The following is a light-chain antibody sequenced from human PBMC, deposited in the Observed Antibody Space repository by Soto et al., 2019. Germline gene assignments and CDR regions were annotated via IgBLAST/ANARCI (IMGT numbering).Light chain of an antibody. Sequence: ESYMTASPPPMSAAAGERVTIICRASESISSWLAWYQQKPGKAPKLLISDASSLETGVPSRFSGSGSGTEFTLTISSLQPDDFATYYCQQYNSYSFGQGAKVDVK. CDR3: QQYNSYS. CDR1: ESISSW. CDR2: DAS. V-gene: IGKV1-5*02. J-gene: IGKJ1*01.